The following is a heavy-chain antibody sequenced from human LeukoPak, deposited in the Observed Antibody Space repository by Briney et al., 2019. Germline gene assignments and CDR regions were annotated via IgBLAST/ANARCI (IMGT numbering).Heavy chain of an antibody. Sequence: GGSLRHSRAASVFTFSDYGIHWVRQAPGKGLEWVSSISSSSRYIYYGDSVKGRFTISRDNAKNSLYLQMNSLRAEDTAVYYCAREWFGEHWFHPWGQ. CDR3: AREWFGEHWFHP. V-gene: IGHV3-21*01. D-gene: IGHD3-10*01. CDR1: VFTFSDYG. CDR2: ISSSSRYI. J-gene: IGHJ5*02.